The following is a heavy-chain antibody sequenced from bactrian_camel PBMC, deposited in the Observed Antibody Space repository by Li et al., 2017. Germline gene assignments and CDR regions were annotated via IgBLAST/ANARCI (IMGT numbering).Heavy chain of an antibody. D-gene: IGHD6*01. CDR2: TSIGGGAS. J-gene: IGHJ4*01. Sequence: VQLVESGGGAVEAGGSLRLSCVITGDTYGRGYVGWFRQAPGKEREWVALTSIGGGASKYSDSVKGRFIDSQDNRRNTVYLEMTNLIPEDTVLYYCATGYGSSSLSNPRGQGTQVTVS. CDR1: GDTYGRGY. CDR3: ATGYGSSSLSNP. V-gene: IGHV3S40*01.